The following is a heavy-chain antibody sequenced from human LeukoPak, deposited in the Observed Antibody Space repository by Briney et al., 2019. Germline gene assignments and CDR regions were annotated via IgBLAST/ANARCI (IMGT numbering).Heavy chain of an antibody. J-gene: IGHJ4*02. V-gene: IGHV3-64*01. CDR3: GRVMAGADYYFDY. CDR1: GFTFSSYA. D-gene: IGHD3-10*01. Sequence: GGSLRLSCAASGFTFSSYAMHWVRQAPGKGLEYVSAVSSNGGSTYYANSVKGRFTISRDNSKNTLYLQMGSLRAEDMAVYYCGRVMAGADYYFDYWAQEPLVTVSS. CDR2: VSSNGGST.